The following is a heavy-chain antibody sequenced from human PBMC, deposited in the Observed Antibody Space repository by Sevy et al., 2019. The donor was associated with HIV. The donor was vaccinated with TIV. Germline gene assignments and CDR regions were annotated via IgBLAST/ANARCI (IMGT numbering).Heavy chain of an antibody. CDR2: IWYDGSNK. CDR3: VRGRDYGNFDY. J-gene: IGHJ4*02. CDR1: GFTFSSYE. V-gene: IGHV3-33*08. D-gene: IGHD4-17*01. Sequence: GGSLRLSCAASGFTFSSYEMNWVRQAPGKGLEWVALIWYDGSNKYYADSVKGRFTISRDNSKNTLSLQMNSLRAEDTAVYYCVRGRDYGNFDYWGQGTLVTVSS.